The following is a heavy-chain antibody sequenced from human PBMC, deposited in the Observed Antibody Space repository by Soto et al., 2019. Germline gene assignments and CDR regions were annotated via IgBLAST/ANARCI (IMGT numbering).Heavy chain of an antibody. Sequence: PSETLSLTCTVSGGSISSYYWSWIRQPPGKGLEWIGYIYYSGSTNYNPSLKSRVTISVDTSKNQFSLKLSSVTAADTAVYYCATSGGYCSGGSCPARSSDPWGQGPLVTLSS. J-gene: IGHJ5*02. CDR2: IYYSGST. D-gene: IGHD2-15*01. CDR3: ATSGGYCSGGSCPARSSDP. CDR1: GGSISSYY. V-gene: IGHV4-59*08.